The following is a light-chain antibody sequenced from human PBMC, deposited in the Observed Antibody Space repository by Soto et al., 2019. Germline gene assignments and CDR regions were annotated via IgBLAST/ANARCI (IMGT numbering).Light chain of an antibody. Sequence: QSVLTQPRSVSGSPGQSVTISCTGTSSDVGGYDFVSWYQQYPGKAPKLLIYVVTAQPSGVPDRFSGFKSGDTASLTISGLQAEDEADYYCCSYVGGHSWVFGGGTKLTVL. CDR2: VVT. J-gene: IGLJ2*01. CDR1: SSDVGGYDF. V-gene: IGLV2-11*01. CDR3: CSYVGGHSWV.